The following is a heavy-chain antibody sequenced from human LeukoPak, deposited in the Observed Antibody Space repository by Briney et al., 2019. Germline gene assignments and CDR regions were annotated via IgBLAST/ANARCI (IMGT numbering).Heavy chain of an antibody. J-gene: IGHJ4*02. CDR1: GFTFNSYT. Sequence: GGSLRLSCAASGFTFNSYTMNWVRQAPGKGLEWVSLTYSGGTTDYADSVKGRFTVSRDNSKNTLYLQMNSLRAEDTAMYYCARDDVPVIWGQGTLVTVSS. D-gene: IGHD2/OR15-2a*01. CDR2: TYSGGTT. V-gene: IGHV3-53*01. CDR3: ARDDVPVI.